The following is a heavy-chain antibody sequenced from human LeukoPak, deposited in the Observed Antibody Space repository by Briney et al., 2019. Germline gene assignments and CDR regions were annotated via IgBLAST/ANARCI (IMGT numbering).Heavy chain of an antibody. V-gene: IGHV3-21*01. D-gene: IGHD2-2*01. CDR2: ISSSSSYI. Sequence: GSLRLSCAASGFTFSSYSMNWVRQAPGKGLEWVSSISSSSSYIYYADSVKGRFTISRDNAKNSLYLQMNSLRAEDTAVYYCARDLGSNEYCSSTSCPYNWFDPWGQGTLVTVSS. CDR1: GFTFSSYS. J-gene: IGHJ5*02. CDR3: ARDLGSNEYCSSTSCPYNWFDP.